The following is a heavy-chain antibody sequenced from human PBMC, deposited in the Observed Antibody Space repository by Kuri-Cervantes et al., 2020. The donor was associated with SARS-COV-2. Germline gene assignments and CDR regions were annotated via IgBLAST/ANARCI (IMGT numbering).Heavy chain of an antibody. CDR3: AREGGATLNWFDP. J-gene: IGHJ5*02. CDR2: IKSKTDGGTT. CDR1: GFTFSNAW. D-gene: IGHD1-26*01. Sequence: ETLSLTCAASGFTFSNAWMSWVRQAPGKGLEWVGRIKSKTDGGTTDYAAPVKGRFTISRDDSKNTLYLQMNSLKTEDTAVYYCAREGGATLNWFDPWGQGTLVTVSS. V-gene: IGHV3-15*01.